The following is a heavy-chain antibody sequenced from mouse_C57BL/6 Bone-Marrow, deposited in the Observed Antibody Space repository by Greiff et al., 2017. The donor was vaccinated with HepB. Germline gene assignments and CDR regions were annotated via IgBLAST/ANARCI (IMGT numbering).Heavy chain of an antibody. CDR2: INPSSGYT. D-gene: IGHD2-10*02. CDR1: GYTFTSYT. V-gene: IGHV1-4*01. CDR3: ARSKIPYGNYDWYFDV. Sequence: QVQLKQSGAELARPGASVKMSCKASGYTFTSYTMHWVKQRPGQGLEWIGYINPSSGYTKYNQKFKDKATLTADKSSSTAYMQLSSLTSEDSAVYYCARSKIPYGNYDWYFDVWGTGTTVTVSS. J-gene: IGHJ1*03.